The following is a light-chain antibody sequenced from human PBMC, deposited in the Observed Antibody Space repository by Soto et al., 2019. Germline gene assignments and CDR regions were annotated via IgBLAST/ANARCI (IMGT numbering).Light chain of an antibody. CDR3: QSYDSSLSGSV. J-gene: IGLJ1*01. CDR1: SSNIGPGYD. CDR2: SNT. Sequence: QSVLTQPPSVSGAPGQRVTISCTRCSSNIGPGYDVHWYQQLPGTASNLHISSNTIRPSGGPDRFSGSRSGTSASLAITGLQAEDEADYYCQSYDSSLSGSVFGTGTKVTVL. V-gene: IGLV1-40*01.